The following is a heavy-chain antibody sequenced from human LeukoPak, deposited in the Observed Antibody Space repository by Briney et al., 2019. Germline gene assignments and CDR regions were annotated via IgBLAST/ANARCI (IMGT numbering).Heavy chain of an antibody. J-gene: IGHJ4*02. D-gene: IGHD3-22*01. V-gene: IGHV3-23*01. CDR1: GSTFSDYA. Sequence: QTGGSLRLSCAASGSTFSDYAMSWVRQPPGKGLEWVSAISGSGGSTYYADSVKGRFTISRDNSKNTLYLQMNSLRAEDTAVYYCAKGGSSGYYGYYFDYWGQGTLVTVSS. CDR3: AKGGSSGYYGYYFDY. CDR2: ISGSGGST.